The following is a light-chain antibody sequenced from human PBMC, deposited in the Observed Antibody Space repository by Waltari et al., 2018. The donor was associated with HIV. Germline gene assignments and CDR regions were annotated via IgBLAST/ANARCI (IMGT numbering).Light chain of an antibody. CDR1: TSDFGPYNF. Sequence: QSALTQPASVSGSPGQSVTISCTGTTSDFGPYNFVSWYQQHPANVPNVIIYRVTSRPSGVPPRFSRSTSGHTASLTISGLRAEDEALYYCSTHTGNDTLAFGGGTKLTVL. CDR2: RVT. CDR3: STHTGNDTLA. J-gene: IGLJ2*01. V-gene: IGLV2-14*03.